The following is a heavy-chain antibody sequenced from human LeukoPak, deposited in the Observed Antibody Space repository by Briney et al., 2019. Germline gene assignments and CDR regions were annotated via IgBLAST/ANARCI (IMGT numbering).Heavy chain of an antibody. Sequence: GGSLRLSCAASGFSFSSYGMHWVRQAPGKGLEWVAVISYDGSNKYYAGSVKGRFTISRDNAKNSLYLQMNSLRAEDTAVYYCARDPTSVADHNWFDPWGQGTLVTVSS. J-gene: IGHJ5*02. CDR2: ISYDGSNK. CDR3: ARDPTSVADHNWFDP. CDR1: GFSFSSYG. V-gene: IGHV3-30*03.